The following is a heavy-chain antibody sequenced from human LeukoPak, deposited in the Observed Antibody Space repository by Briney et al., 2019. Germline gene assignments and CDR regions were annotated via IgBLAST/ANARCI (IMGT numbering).Heavy chain of an antibody. CDR2: INHSGST. CDR3: ARAPHFFDTGGSTYYFDY. J-gene: IGHJ4*02. Sequence: SETLSLTCAVYGGSFSGYYWSWIRQPPGKGLEWMGEINHSGSTYYNPSLKSRVTISVDTSKNQFSLNLSSVTAADTAVYFCARAPHFFDTGGSTYYFDYWGQRGLVTVSS. CDR1: GGSFSGYY. V-gene: IGHV4-34*01. D-gene: IGHD2-8*02.